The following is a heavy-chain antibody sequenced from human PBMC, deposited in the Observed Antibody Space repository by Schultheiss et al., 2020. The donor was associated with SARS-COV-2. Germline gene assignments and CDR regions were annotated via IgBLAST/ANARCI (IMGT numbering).Heavy chain of an antibody. CDR3: ARAIRAAATLIGSVG. CDR1: GGSISSYY. D-gene: IGHD6-13*01. CDR2: INHSGST. V-gene: IGHV4-59*12. J-gene: IGHJ4*02. Sequence: SETLSLTCTVSGGSISSYYWSWIRQPPGKGLEWIGEINHSGSTNYNPSLKSRVTISVDTSKNQFSLKLSSVTAADTAVYYCARAIRAAATLIGSVGWGQGTLVTVSS.